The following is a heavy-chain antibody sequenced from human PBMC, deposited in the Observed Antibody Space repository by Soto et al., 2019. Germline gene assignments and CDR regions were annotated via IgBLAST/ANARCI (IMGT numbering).Heavy chain of an antibody. V-gene: IGHV1-3*01. J-gene: IGHJ4*01. CDR2: INAGNGNT. D-gene: IGHD3-3*01. CDR1: GYTSTSYA. Sequence: GASVKVSCKASGYTSTSYAMHWVRQAPGQRLEWMGWINAGNGNTKYSQKFQGRVTITRDTSASTAYMELSSLRSEDTAVYYCARVELGFSPLDYRGHLTLFTVS. CDR3: ARVELGFSPLDY.